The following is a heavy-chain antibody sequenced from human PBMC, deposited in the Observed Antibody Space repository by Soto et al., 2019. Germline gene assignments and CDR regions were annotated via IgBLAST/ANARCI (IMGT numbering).Heavy chain of an antibody. Sequence: GSLRLSCAAAGFTFSNYAMSWVRQAPGKGLEWVSGLSDGGGSTFYADSVKGRFTISRDNAKNTLYLQMSSLRAEDTAVYYCANERTPSPHNSFHSWGQGTMGTV. D-gene: IGHD2-15*01. J-gene: IGHJ5*01. V-gene: IGHV3-23*01. CDR2: LSDGGGST. CDR1: GFTFSNYA. CDR3: ANERTPSPHNSFHS.